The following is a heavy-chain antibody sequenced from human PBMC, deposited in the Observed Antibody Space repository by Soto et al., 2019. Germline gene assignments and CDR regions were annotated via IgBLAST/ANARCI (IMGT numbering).Heavy chain of an antibody. CDR3: ARVRDWNYGYYYYYMDV. CDR1: GGSISSYY. D-gene: IGHD1-7*01. V-gene: IGHV4-59*01. Sequence: SETLSLTCTVSGGSISSYYWSWIRQPPGKGLEWIGYIYYSGSTNYNPSLKSRVTISVDTSKNQFSLKLSSVTAADTAVYYCARVRDWNYGYYYYYMDVWGKGTTVTVSS. J-gene: IGHJ6*03. CDR2: IYYSGST.